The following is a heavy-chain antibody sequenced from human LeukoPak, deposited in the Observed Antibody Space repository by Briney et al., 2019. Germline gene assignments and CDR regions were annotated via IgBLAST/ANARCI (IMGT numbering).Heavy chain of an antibody. CDR2: ISSSGSTI. D-gene: IGHD6-19*01. CDR1: GFTFSDYY. J-gene: IGHJ3*02. V-gene: IGHV3-11*04. Sequence: GGSLRLSCAVSGFTFSDYYMSWIRQAPGKGLEWVSYISSSGSTIYYADSVKGRFTISRDNAKNSLYLQMNSLRAEDTAVYYCARETLIKYSSGWVGAAFDTWGQGTMVTVSS. CDR3: ARETLIKYSSGWVGAAFDT.